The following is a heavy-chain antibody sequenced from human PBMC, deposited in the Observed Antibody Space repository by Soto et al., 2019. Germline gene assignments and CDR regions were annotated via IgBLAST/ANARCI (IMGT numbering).Heavy chain of an antibody. D-gene: IGHD6-6*01. CDR2: VNPNSGGT. Sequence: ASVKVSCKAAGYTFTAYYIHWVRQAPGQGLEWMGWVNPNSGGTNYAQKFQGRVTMTRDTSISTVYMELNRLRSDDTAVYYCARVSSSSDFDYWGQGTLVTVSS. J-gene: IGHJ4*02. V-gene: IGHV1-2*02. CDR1: GYTFTAYY. CDR3: ARVSSSSDFDY.